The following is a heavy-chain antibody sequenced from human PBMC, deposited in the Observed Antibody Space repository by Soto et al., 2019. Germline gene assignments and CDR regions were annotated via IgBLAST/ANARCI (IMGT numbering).Heavy chain of an antibody. CDR3: ASPGSRWELTYGDAFDI. V-gene: IGHV4-59*08. CDR1: GDSISSHY. CDR2: IYYSGST. Sequence: QVQLQESGPGLVKPSETLSLTCTVSGDSISSHYWSWIRQPPGKGLEWIGYIYYSGSTNYNPSLKSRVTISVDTSTTQFSLKLSSVTAADTAVYYCASPGSRWELTYGDAFDIWGQGTMVTVSS. J-gene: IGHJ3*02. D-gene: IGHD1-26*01.